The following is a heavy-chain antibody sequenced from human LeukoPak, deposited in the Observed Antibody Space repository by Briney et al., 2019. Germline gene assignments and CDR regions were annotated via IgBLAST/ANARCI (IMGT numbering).Heavy chain of an antibody. CDR3: ARASVAVAGTFGY. J-gene: IGHJ4*02. CDR2: ISSSSTNI. V-gene: IGHV3-21*01. CDR1: GFTFSNYN. D-gene: IGHD6-19*01. Sequence: GGSLRLSCTASGFTFSNYNMNWVRQAPGKGLEWVSYISSSSTNIYYTDSVKGRFTISRDNAKNSLYLQMNSLRAEDTAVYYCARASVAVAGTFGYWGQGTLVTVSS.